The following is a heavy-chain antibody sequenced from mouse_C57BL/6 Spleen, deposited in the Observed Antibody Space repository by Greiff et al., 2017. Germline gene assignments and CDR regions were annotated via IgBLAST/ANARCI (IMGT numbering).Heavy chain of an antibody. V-gene: IGHV1-19*01. CDR1: GYTFTDYY. CDR2: INPYNGGT. J-gene: IGHJ2*01. CDR3: ARDGRQLRLFDY. D-gene: IGHD3-2*02. Sequence: EVKLVESGPVLVKPGASVKMSCKASGYTFTDYYMNWVKQSHGKSLEWIGVINPYNGGTSYNQKFKGKATLTVDKSSSTAYMELNSLTSEDSAVYYCARDGRQLRLFDYWGQGTTLTVSS.